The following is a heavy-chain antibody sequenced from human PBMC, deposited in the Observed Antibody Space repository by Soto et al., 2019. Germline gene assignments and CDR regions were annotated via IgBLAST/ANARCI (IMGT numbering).Heavy chain of an antibody. CDR2: ISYDGSNK. CDR1: GFTFSSYG. J-gene: IGHJ3*02. D-gene: IGHD2-21*02. Sequence: QVQLVESGGGVVQPGRSLRLSCAASGFTFSSYGMHWVRQAPGKGLEWVAVISYDGSNKYYADSVKGRLTISRDNSKNTLYLPMNTLRAEATAVYYCAKDVPAYCGGDSDAFDICAQGTMVTVSS. CDR3: AKDVPAYCGGDSDAFDI. V-gene: IGHV3-30*18.